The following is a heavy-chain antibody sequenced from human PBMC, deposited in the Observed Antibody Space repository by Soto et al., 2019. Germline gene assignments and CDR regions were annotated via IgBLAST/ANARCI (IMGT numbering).Heavy chain of an antibody. CDR2: IIPIFGTA. CDR3: ARALKRGGGYRPEGY. J-gene: IGHJ4*02. Sequence: QVQLVQSGAEVKKPGSSVKVSCKASGGTFSSYAISWVRQAPGQGLEWMGGIIPIFGTANYAQKFQGRVKNTAEGTQSPGYMGLGRLGTGETGVYYRARALKRGGGYRPEGYWGQGTLVTVSS. D-gene: IGHD3-16*01. CDR1: GGTFSSYA. V-gene: IGHV1-69*01.